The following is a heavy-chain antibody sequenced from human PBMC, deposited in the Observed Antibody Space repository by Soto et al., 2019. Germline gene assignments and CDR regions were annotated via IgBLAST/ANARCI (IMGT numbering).Heavy chain of an antibody. CDR1: GYSFSSYG. V-gene: IGHV1-18*04. J-gene: IGHJ4*02. D-gene: IGHD3-9*01. CDR3: AREGGLTYLALRTLDQ. Sequence: WASVKVSCKTSGYSFSSYGISWVRQAPGQGLEWMGWVSPYNEKTEYAQKFQGRVTMGTDTSTSTVYMELRSLTSDDTALYYCAREGGLTYLALRTLDQWGLGTLVTVSS. CDR2: VSPYNEKT.